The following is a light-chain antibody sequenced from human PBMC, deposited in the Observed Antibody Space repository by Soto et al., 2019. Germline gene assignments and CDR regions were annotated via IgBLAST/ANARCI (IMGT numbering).Light chain of an antibody. V-gene: IGKV3-20*01. CDR2: GAS. CDR3: RQYGSSPPYT. Sequence: EIVLTQSPGTLSLSPGERATLSCRASQSVSSSYLAWYQQKPGQAPRLLIYGASSRATGIPDRFSGSGSGTDFTLTISRLEPEDFGVYYCRQYGSSPPYTFGQGTKREIK. J-gene: IGKJ2*01. CDR1: QSVSSSY.